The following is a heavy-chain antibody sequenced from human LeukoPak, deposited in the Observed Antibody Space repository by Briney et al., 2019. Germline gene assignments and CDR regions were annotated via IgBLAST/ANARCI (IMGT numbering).Heavy chain of an antibody. V-gene: IGHV1-69*13. J-gene: IGHJ4*02. CDR3: ARDYYYDFWSGTLPGDY. CDR1: GGTFISYA. Sequence: SVKVSCKASGGTFISYAISWVRQAPGQGLEWMGGIIPIFGTANYAQKFQGRVTITADESTSTAYMELSSLRSEDTAVYYCARDYYYDFWSGTLPGDYWGQGTLVTVSS. D-gene: IGHD3-3*01. CDR2: IIPIFGTA.